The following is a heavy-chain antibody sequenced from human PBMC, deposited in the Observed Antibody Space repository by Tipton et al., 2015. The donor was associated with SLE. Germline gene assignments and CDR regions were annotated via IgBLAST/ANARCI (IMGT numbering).Heavy chain of an antibody. D-gene: IGHD3-3*01. CDR3: ARGDTIPSGWFDP. Sequence: TLSLTCTVSGGSISSYYWSWIRQPPGKGLEWIGYIYYSVSTNYHPSLKSRVTISVDTSKNQFSLKLSSVTAADTAVYYCARGDTIPSGWFDPWGQGTLVTVSS. CDR2: IYYSVST. CDR1: GGSISSYY. V-gene: IGHV4-59*01. J-gene: IGHJ5*02.